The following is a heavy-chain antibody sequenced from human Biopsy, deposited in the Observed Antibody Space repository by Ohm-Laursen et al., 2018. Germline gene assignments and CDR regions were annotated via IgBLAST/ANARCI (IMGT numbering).Heavy chain of an antibody. Sequence: GSSVKVSCKVSGYTLTDLSMHWVRQAPGKGLEWMGGNIPILGTGNYAPMFHGRVTVVADTSTSTATMELRSLRPDDTAVYYCATKLTGYFHHWGQGTLVIVSS. D-gene: IGHD3-9*01. V-gene: IGHV1-69*06. CDR2: NIPILGTG. J-gene: IGHJ1*01. CDR3: ATKLTGYFHH. CDR1: GYTLTDLS.